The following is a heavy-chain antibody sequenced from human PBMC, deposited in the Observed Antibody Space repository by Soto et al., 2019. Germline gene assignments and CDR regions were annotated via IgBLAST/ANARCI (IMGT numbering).Heavy chain of an antibody. Sequence: QVQLVQSGAEVKKPGSSVKVSCKASGGTFSSYAISWVRQAPGQGLEWMGGIIPIFGTANYAQKFQGRVTITADESTSTASMELSSLRCEDTAVYYCARGFVPSYYYDSSGYFDYWGQGTLVTVSS. CDR1: GGTFSSYA. CDR3: ARGFVPSYYYDSSGYFDY. J-gene: IGHJ4*02. D-gene: IGHD3-22*01. CDR2: IIPIFGTA. V-gene: IGHV1-69*01.